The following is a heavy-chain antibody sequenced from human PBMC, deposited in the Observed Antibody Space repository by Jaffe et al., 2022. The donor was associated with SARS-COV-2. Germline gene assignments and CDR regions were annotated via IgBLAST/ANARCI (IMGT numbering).Heavy chain of an antibody. D-gene: IGHD3-10*01. Sequence: QVQLVESGGGVVQPGRSLRLSCAASGFTFSSYAMHWVRQAPGKGLEWVAVISYDGNNKYYADSVKGRFTISRDNSKNTVYLQMNSLRAEDTAVYYCARGGQQDYYGSGSYYLFGRTVERFFDYWGQGTLVTVSS. CDR3: ARGGQQDYYGSGSYYLFGRTVERFFDY. J-gene: IGHJ4*02. CDR2: ISYDGNNK. V-gene: IGHV3-30*04. CDR1: GFTFSSYA.